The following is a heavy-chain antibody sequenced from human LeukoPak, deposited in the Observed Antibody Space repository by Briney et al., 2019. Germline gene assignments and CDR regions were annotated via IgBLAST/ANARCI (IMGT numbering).Heavy chain of an antibody. CDR2: LSPNSGNT. J-gene: IGHJ4*02. V-gene: IGHV1-8*01. Sequence: ASVKVSCNTSGYTFTNYDINWVRQAPGQGLEWMGWLSPNSGNTDYAQKLQGRVTVTRNTSISTAYMELNSLRFEDTAVYFCTRGDYWGQGTLVTVSS. CDR1: GYTFTNYD. CDR3: TRGDY.